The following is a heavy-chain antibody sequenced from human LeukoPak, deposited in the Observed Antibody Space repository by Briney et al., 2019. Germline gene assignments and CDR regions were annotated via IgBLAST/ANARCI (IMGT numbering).Heavy chain of an antibody. Sequence: SETLSLTCTVSGGSISSYYWSWIRQPPGKGLEWIGYIYYSGSTNYNPSLKSRVTISVDTSKNQFSLKLSSVTAADTAVYYCARTGSDYYYYYMDVWGKGTTVTVSS. V-gene: IGHV4-59*01. CDR2: IYYSGST. J-gene: IGHJ6*03. D-gene: IGHD3-9*01. CDR3: ARTGSDYYYYYMDV. CDR1: GGSISSYY.